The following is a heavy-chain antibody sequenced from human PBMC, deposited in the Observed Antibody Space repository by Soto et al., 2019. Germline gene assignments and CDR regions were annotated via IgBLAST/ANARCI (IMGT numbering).Heavy chain of an antibody. Sequence: LSLTCTVSGGSISSGGYYCSCIRQHPGKGLEWIGYIYYSGSTYYNPSLKSRVTISVDTSKNQFSLKLSSVTAADTAVYYCARAKVTGLLCNWGQGTLVTVSS. V-gene: IGHV4-31*03. J-gene: IGHJ4*02. D-gene: IGHD3-16*01. CDR3: ARAKVTGLLCN. CDR2: IYYSGST. CDR1: GGSISSGGYY.